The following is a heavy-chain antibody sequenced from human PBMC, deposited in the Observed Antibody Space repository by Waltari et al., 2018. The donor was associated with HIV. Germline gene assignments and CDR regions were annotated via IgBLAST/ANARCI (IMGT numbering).Heavy chain of an antibody. CDR2: MYSDGTT. CDR1: GSTVGSSY. CDR3: ARQRNWNEDFDD. Sequence: EVQLVESGGDLVQPGGSLRLSCAASGSTVGSSYVRWVRQAPGEGLEWVSVMYSDGTTYYAGSVKGRFTISRDNSKNTLYLQMSSLRGEDTAVYYCARQRNWNEDFDDWGQGTLVTVSS. D-gene: IGHD1-1*01. J-gene: IGHJ4*02. V-gene: IGHV3-66*04.